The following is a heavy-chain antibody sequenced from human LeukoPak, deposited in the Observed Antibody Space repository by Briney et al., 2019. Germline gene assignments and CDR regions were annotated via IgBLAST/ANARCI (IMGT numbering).Heavy chain of an antibody. CDR3: ARLPVDAFDI. V-gene: IGHV3-20*04. Sequence: GGSLRLSCAASGFTFDDYGMSWVRQAPGKGLGWVSGINWNGGSTGYADSVKGRFTISSDNAKNSLYLQMGSLRAEDMAVYYCARLPVDAFDIWGQGTMVTVSS. J-gene: IGHJ3*02. CDR1: GFTFDDYG. CDR2: INWNGGST. D-gene: IGHD1-14*01.